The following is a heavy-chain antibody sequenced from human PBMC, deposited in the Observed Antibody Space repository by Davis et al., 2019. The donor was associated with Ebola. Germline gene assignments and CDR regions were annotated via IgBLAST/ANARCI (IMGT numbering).Heavy chain of an antibody. CDR3: AKDSRGGPTVTFLWY. D-gene: IGHD4-17*01. Sequence: PGGSLRLSCAASGFTFSSYGMHWVRQAPGKGLEWVAVISYDGSNKYYADSVKGRFTISRDNSKNTLYLQMNSLRAEDTAVYYCAKDSRGGPTVTFLWYWGQGTLVTVSS. CDR1: GFTFSSYG. CDR2: ISYDGSNK. J-gene: IGHJ4*02. V-gene: IGHV3-30*18.